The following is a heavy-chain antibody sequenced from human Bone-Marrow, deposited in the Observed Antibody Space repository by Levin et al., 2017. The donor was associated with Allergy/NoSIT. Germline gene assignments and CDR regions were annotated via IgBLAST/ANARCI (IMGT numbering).Heavy chain of an antibody. CDR1: GFTFTSSA. CDR2: IVVGSGNT. Sequence: ASVKVSCKASGFTFTSSAVQWVRQARGQRLEWIGWIVVGSGNTNYAQKFQERVTITRDMSTSTAYMELSSLRSEDTAVYYCATAKLWWGDFDYWGQGTLVTVSS. V-gene: IGHV1-58*01. J-gene: IGHJ4*02. D-gene: IGHD2-21*01. CDR3: ATAKLWWGDFDY.